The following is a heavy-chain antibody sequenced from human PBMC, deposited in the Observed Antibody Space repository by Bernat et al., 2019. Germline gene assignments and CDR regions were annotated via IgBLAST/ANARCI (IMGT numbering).Heavy chain of an antibody. D-gene: IGHD3-3*01. V-gene: IGHV3-33*01. CDR2: IWYDGSNK. Sequence: QVQLVESGGGVVQPGRSLRLSCAASGFTFSSYGMHWVRQAPGKGLEWVAVIWYDGSNKYYAESVKGRFTISRDNSKNTLYLQMNSLRAEDTAVYYCARDGYYDFWSGYTYYFDYWGQGTLVTVSS. J-gene: IGHJ4*02. CDR3: ARDGYYDFWSGYTYYFDY. CDR1: GFTFSSYG.